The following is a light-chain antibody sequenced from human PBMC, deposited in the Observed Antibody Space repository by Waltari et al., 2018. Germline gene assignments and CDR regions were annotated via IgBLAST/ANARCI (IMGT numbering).Light chain of an antibody. Sequence: DIQMTQSPFSLSASVGDRVTITCRASQSISSYLNWYQQKPGEAAKLLIYAASSLQSGVPSRLSGSGSGTDFTLPISSLQPEDFSPCYCQQSYSTPCTFGQGTNREIK. CDR1: QSISSY. CDR2: AAS. CDR3: QQSYSTPCT. V-gene: IGKV1-39*01. J-gene: IGKJ2*02.